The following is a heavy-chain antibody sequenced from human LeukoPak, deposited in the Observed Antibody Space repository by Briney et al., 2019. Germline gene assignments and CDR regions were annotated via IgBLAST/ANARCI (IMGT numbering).Heavy chain of an antibody. CDR2: ISYDGSNK. CDR3: ARGGYSSSWYVDY. Sequence: GGSLRLSCAASGFTFSSYAMHWVRQAPGEGLEWVAVISYDGSNKYYADSVKGRFTISRDNSKNTLYLQMNSLRAEDTAVYYCARGGYSSSWYVDYWGQGTLVTVSS. V-gene: IGHV3-30*04. CDR1: GFTFSSYA. J-gene: IGHJ4*02. D-gene: IGHD6-13*01.